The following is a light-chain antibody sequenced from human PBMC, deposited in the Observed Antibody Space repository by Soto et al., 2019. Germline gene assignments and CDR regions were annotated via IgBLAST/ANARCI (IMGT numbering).Light chain of an antibody. CDR3: QQIHSVSPYT. V-gene: IGKV1-39*01. CDR1: QNIRNY. Sequence: DIQMTQSPSSLSASIGDRVTITCRASQNIRNYLNWYQQRPGKAPNLLVYAASNLRSGVPSRFSGSGSGTDFTLTISSLQPEDFASYYCQQIHSVSPYTFGQGTRVDIK. CDR2: AAS. J-gene: IGKJ2*01.